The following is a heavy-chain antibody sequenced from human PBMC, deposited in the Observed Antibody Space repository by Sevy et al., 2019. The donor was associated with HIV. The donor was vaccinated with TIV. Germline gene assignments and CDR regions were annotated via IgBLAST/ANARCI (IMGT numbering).Heavy chain of an antibody. D-gene: IGHD5-18*01. CDR3: ARDEIGLIQGDAFDI. V-gene: IGHV3-21*01. J-gene: IGHJ3*02. CDR1: GFTFSSYS. Sequence: GGSLRLSCAASGFTFSSYSMNWVRQAPGKGLEWVSSISSSSSYIYYAASLKGRFTISRDNAKNSLYLQMNSLRAEDTAVYYCARDEIGLIQGDAFDIWGQGTMVTVSS. CDR2: ISSSSSYI.